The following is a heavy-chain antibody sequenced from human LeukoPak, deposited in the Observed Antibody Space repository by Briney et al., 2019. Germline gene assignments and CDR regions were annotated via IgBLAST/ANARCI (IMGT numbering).Heavy chain of an antibody. V-gene: IGHV4-39*01. CDR2: ISYSGST. J-gene: IGHJ3*02. D-gene: IGHD6-19*01. CDR1: GGSISSSSYH. Sequence: PSEILSLTCTVSGGSISSSSYHWGWIRQPPGKGLEWIGSISYSGSTYYNPSLKSRVTISVDTSKNQFSLKLSSVTAADTAVYYCARHASIAVGGAFDIWGQGTMVTVSS. CDR3: ARHASIAVGGAFDI.